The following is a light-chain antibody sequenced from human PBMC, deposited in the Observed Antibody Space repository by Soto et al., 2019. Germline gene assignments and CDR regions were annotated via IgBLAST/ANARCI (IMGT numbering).Light chain of an antibody. V-gene: IGKV1-33*01. CDR3: QQYDNLLT. J-gene: IGKJ4*01. CDR1: QDISNY. Sequence: DIQMTQSPSSLSSSVGDRVTITCQASQDISNYLNWYQQKPGKAPKLLIYDASNVETGVRSRFSGSGSGTDFTFTIISLQPEDISTYYCQQYDNLLTFGGGTKLEIK. CDR2: DAS.